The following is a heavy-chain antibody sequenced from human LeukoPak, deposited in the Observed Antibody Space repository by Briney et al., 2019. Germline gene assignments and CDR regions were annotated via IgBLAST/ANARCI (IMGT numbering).Heavy chain of an antibody. D-gene: IGHD1-26*01. V-gene: IGHV1-46*01. Sequence: ASVKVSCKASGYTFTSYYMHWVRQAPGQGLEWMGIINPSGGSTSYAQKFQGRVTTTRDMSTSTVYMELSSLRSEDTAVYYCARDQGSGSYAHFGSFDYWGQGTLVTVSS. CDR3: ARDQGSGSYAHFGSFDY. CDR1: GYTFTSYY. J-gene: IGHJ4*02. CDR2: INPSGGST.